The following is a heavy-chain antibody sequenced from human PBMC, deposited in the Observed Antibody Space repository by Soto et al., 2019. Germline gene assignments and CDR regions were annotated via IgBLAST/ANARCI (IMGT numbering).Heavy chain of an antibody. V-gene: IGHV4-31*03. Sequence: PSETLSLTCTVSGGSISSGGYYWSWIRQHPGKGLEWIGYIYYSGSTYYKQYLKSRVTISVDTSKNQFYLKLSSVTAADTAVYYCARDSNSYFQHWGQGTLVTVSS. CDR2: IYYSGST. CDR1: GGSISSGGYY. J-gene: IGHJ1*01. CDR3: ARDSNSYFQH.